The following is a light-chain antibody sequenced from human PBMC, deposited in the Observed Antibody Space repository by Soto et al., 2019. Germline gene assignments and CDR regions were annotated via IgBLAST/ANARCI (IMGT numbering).Light chain of an antibody. CDR3: QYYVSSPWGT. CDR2: GAS. V-gene: IGKV3-20*01. J-gene: IGKJ3*01. Sequence: ELVLTQSPGTLSLSPGETAALSCRASQSVSSRYLAWYQQKPGQTPTLLIYGASSRATGIPDRFSASGSGTDFTLTISRLEPEDFAVYYCQYYVSSPWGTFGPGTKVDIK. CDR1: QSVSSRY.